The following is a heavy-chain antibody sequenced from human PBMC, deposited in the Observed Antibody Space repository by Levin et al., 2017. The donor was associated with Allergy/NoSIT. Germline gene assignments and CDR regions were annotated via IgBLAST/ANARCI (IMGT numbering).Heavy chain of an antibody. J-gene: IGHJ4*02. Sequence: AGGSLRLSCAASGFSFSTYVMHWVRRAPGKGLEWVAVISYGGNNKDYEDSVKGRFTISRDNYKNTLFLQINSLRSEDTAVYYCARVGGSYPGHYIDLWGQGTLVTVSS. CDR2: ISYGGNNK. CDR1: GFSFSTYV. CDR3: ARVGGSYPGHYIDL. V-gene: IGHV3-30*04. D-gene: IGHD1-26*01.